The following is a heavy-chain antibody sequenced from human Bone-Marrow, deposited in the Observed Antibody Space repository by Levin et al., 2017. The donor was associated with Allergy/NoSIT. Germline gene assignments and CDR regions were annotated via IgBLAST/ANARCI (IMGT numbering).Heavy chain of an antibody. CDR2: IVPIFGTT. V-gene: IGHV1-69*06. CDR3: AGSSSVTGQFDH. J-gene: IGHJ4*02. Sequence: GGSLRLSCKASGGIFSTYVISWVRQAPGQGLEWMGGIVPIFGTTHYAQKLQGRITITADKSTSTAYMELSRLRSEDTAVYYCAGSSSVTGQFDHWGQGTLVTVSS. CDR1: GGIFSTYV. D-gene: IGHD6-6*01.